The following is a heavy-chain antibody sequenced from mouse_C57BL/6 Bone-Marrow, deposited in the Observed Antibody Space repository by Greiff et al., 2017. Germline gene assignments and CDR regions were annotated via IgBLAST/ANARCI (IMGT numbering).Heavy chain of an antibody. Sequence: ESGPGLVKPSQSLSLTCSVTGYSITSGYYWNWIRQFPGNKLEWMGYISYDGSNNYNPSLKNRISITRDTSKNQFFLKLNSVTTEDTATYYCARGIIYYGSSPFAYWGQGTLVTVSA. CDR1: GYSITSGYY. V-gene: IGHV3-6*01. J-gene: IGHJ3*01. CDR3: ARGIIYYGSSPFAY. D-gene: IGHD1-1*01. CDR2: ISYDGSN.